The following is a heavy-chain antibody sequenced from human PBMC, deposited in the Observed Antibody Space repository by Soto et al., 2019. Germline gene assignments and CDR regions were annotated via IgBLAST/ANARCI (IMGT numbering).Heavy chain of an antibody. CDR1: GFILSNYT. Sequence: QVQLVESGGGVVQPGRSLRLSCAASGFILSNYTMHWVRQAPGKGLEWVGVITYDGSNQYYADSVKGRFTISRDNSRNMLFLQMNSLRPDDTAVYYCARAPSGSYPEFDYWGQGTLVTVSS. J-gene: IGHJ4*02. D-gene: IGHD1-26*01. CDR3: ARAPSGSYPEFDY. V-gene: IGHV3-30-3*01. CDR2: ITYDGSNQ.